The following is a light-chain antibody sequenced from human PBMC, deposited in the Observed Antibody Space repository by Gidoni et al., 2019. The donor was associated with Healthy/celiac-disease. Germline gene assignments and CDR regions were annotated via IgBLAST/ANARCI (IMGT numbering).Light chain of an antibody. V-gene: IGKV1-33*01. CDR3: QQYDNLLLT. CDR1: QDISNY. CDR2: DAS. J-gene: IGKJ2*01. Sequence: IQLTQSPSSLSASVGDRVTITCQASQDISNYLNWYQQKPGKAPKLLIYDASNVETVVPSRFSGSGSGTDFTFNISSLQPEDIATYYCQQYDNLLLTFGQGTKVEIK.